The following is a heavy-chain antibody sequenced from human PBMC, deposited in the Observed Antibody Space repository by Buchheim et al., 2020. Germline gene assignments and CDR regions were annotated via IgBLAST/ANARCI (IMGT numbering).Heavy chain of an antibody. CDR1: GFTFSSYA. J-gene: IGHJ6*02. V-gene: IGHV3-23*01. D-gene: IGHD3-10*01. CDR2: ISGSGGST. Sequence: EVQLLESGGGLVQPGGSLRLSCAASGFTFSSYAMSWVRQAPGKGLEWVSAISGSGGSTYYADSVKGRFTISRDNSKNKLYLQMNSLRAEDTAVYYCAKGKYYGSGSYYNDHYGMDVWGQGTT. CDR3: AKGKYYGSGSYYNDHYGMDV.